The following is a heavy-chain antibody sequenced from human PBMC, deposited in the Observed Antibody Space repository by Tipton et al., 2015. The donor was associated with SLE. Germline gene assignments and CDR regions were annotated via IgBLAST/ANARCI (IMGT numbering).Heavy chain of an antibody. V-gene: IGHV3-30*04. CDR2: ISHVGTDN. J-gene: IGHJ4*02. CDR1: GFSINYYA. CDR3: ARDPPSLSASRLDL. D-gene: IGHD3-3*01. Sequence: RSLRLSCAASGFSINYYAMHWVRQAPGKGLEWLAFISHVGTDNKYADSVRGRFTISRDNSKNITFLQMDSLRPGDTAVYYCARDPPSLSASRLDLWGQGTLVTVSS.